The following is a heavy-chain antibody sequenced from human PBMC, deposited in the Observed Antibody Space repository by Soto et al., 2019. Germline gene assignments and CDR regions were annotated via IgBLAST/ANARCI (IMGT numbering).Heavy chain of an antibody. Sequence: PGGSLRLSCAASGFTFSDYYMSWIRQAPGKGLEWVSFISRSGTDTRYADSVKGRFTISRDNSKNTLYLQMNSLRAEDTAMYYCAKDAPYYYDSSGYYGPFDYWGQGTLVTVSS. D-gene: IGHD3-22*01. J-gene: IGHJ4*02. CDR3: AKDAPYYYDSSGYYGPFDY. CDR2: ISRSGTDT. V-gene: IGHV3-11*06. CDR1: GFTFSDYY.